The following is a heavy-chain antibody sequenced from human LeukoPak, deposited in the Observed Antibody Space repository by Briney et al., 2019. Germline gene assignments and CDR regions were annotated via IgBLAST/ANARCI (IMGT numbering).Heavy chain of an antibody. CDR3: ARGQVDTAIVT. CDR2: INHSGST. D-gene: IGHD5-18*01. J-gene: IGHJ5*02. CDR1: GGSFSGYY. V-gene: IGHV4-34*01. Sequence: SETLSLTCAVYGGSFSGYYWSWIRQPPGEGREWMGEINHSGSTNYNPSLKSRVTISANTTKNQFSLKLSSETAADTAVYYCARGQVDTAIVTWGQGTLVTVSS.